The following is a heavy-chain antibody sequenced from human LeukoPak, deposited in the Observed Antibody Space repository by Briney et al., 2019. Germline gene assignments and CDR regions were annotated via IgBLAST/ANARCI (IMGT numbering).Heavy chain of an antibody. CDR1: GGSISNNHW. CDR2: IYHTGTT. V-gene: IGHV4-4*02. Sequence: SETLSLTCAVSGGSISNNHWCSWVRQPPGKGLEWIGEIYHTGTTNYNPSLKSRVTISLNESQNQFSLRLSSVTAADTAVYYCARTPDYYYGMDVWGRGTTVTVSS. J-gene: IGHJ6*02. CDR3: ARTPDYYYGMDV.